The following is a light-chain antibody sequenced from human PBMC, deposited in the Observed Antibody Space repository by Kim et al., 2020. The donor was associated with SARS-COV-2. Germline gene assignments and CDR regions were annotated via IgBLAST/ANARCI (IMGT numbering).Light chain of an antibody. V-gene: IGLV2-8*01. Sequence: GPSDPLSCPGTRRDVGGYNYVAWYQQHPGKAPKLMIYEVSKRPSGVPDRFSGSKSGNTASLTVSGLQAEDEADYYCSSYAGSNNLVFGGGTQLTVL. J-gene: IGLJ2*01. CDR3: SSYAGSNNLV. CDR1: RRDVGGYNY. CDR2: EVS.